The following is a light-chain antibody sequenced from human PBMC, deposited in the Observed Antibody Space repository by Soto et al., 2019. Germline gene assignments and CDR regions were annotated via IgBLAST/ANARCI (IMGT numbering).Light chain of an antibody. J-gene: IGKJ3*01. Sequence: DIQMTQSPSSLSASVGDRVTITFRASQGIRNYLAWYQQKPGKVPKLLIYAASTLQSGVPSRFSGSGSGTDSTLTISSLYTEDVAAYYCQKYNRAPRPFCPGTKVDIK. CDR1: QGIRNY. V-gene: IGKV1-27*01. CDR2: AAS. CDR3: QKYNRAPRP.